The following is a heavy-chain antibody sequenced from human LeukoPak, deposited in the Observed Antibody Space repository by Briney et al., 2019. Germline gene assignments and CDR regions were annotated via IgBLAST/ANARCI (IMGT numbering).Heavy chain of an antibody. Sequence: GGSLRLSCAASGFTFSNAWMTWVRQAPGKGLEWVGRMQSRTDGGAKDYAAPVKGGFTISRDDSKNTLYLQMDSLKTEDTAVYYCTTLSSRTKNDYWGQGTLVTVSS. CDR1: GFTFSNAW. D-gene: IGHD3-16*01. V-gene: IGHV3-15*01. CDR2: MQSRTDGGAK. CDR3: TTLSSRTKNDY. J-gene: IGHJ4*02.